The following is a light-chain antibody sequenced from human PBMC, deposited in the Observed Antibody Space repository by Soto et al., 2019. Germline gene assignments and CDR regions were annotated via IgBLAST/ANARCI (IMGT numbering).Light chain of an antibody. V-gene: IGLV4-69*01. CDR2: LNSDGSH. CDR3: QTWGTGIPV. CDR1: SGHSSYA. Sequence: QPVLTQSPSASASLGASVNLTCTLSSGHSSYAIAWHQQQPEKGPRYLMKLNSDGSHSKGDGIPDRFSGSSSGAERYLTISSLQSEDEAEYYRQTWGTGIPVFAGGTKVNVL. J-gene: IGLJ3*02.